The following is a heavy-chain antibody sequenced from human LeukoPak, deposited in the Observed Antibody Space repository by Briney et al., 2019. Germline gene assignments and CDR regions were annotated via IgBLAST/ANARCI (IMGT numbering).Heavy chain of an antibody. CDR1: GGTFSSYA. D-gene: IGHD6-13*01. CDR3: ASPRISYSSSWIWFDP. Sequence: ASVKVSCKASGGTFSSYAISWVRQAPGQGLEWMGWINPNSGGTNYAQKFRGRVTMTRDTSISTAYMELSRLRSEDTAVYYCASPRISYSSSWIWFDPWGQGTLVTVSS. V-gene: IGHV1-2*02. CDR2: INPNSGGT. J-gene: IGHJ5*02.